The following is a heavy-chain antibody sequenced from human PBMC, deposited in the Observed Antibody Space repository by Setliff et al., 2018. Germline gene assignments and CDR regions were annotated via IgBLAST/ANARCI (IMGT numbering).Heavy chain of an antibody. CDR2: TIPMFGTT. V-gene: IGHV1-69*05. D-gene: IGHD5-18*01. J-gene: IGHJ6*03. Sequence: VSCKASGGSLSSYGITWVRQAPGQGLEWMGGTIPMFGTTNYAQKFQGRVTIITDESTSTAYMELSSLRSEDTAVYFCAREGVDTRSSTDYRYYMDVWGKGTTVTVSS. CDR1: GGSLSSYG. CDR3: AREGVDTRSSTDYRYYMDV.